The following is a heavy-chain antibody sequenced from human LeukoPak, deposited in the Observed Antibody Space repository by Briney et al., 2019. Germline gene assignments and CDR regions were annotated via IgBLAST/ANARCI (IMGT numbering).Heavy chain of an antibody. J-gene: IGHJ3*02. CDR3: ARGSPTMVNAFDI. D-gene: IGHD3-10*01. V-gene: IGHV3-53*01. CDR2: FYTGGST. CDR1: GFTVSSNY. Sequence: GRSLRLSCAASGFTVSSNYMSWVRQAPGEGLEWVSVFYTGGSTYYPDSGKGRFTISRDNSKNTLYRQMNSLRAEAPPVYYWARGSPTMVNAFDIWGQGTIVSASS.